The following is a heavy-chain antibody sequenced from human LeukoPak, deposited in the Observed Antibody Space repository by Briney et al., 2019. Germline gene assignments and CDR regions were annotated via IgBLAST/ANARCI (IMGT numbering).Heavy chain of an antibody. D-gene: IGHD5-18*01. V-gene: IGHV3-33*01. CDR1: GFTFSSYG. CDR2: IWYDGSNK. CDR3: ARDLAYSRLDY. J-gene: IGHJ4*02. Sequence: PGMSLRLSCAASGFTFSSYGMHWVRQAPGKGLEWVAVIWYDGSNKYYADSVKGRFTISRDNAKNSLYLQMDSLRVEDTAFYYCARDLAYSRLDYWGQGMLVTVSS.